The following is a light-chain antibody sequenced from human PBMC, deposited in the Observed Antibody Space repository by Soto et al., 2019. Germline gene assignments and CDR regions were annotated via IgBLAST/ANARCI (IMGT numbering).Light chain of an antibody. J-gene: IGKJ2*01. V-gene: IGKV1-5*01. CDR2: DAS. Sequence: DILMTQSPSALSASVGDSVTITCRASQSIHSWVAWYQQKPGKAPKLLIYDASTLEGGVSSRFCGSGAGTEFTLTISSLQPDDFSTYYCQQYHTYSYSFGQWTKLEIK. CDR3: QQYHTYSYS. CDR1: QSIHSW.